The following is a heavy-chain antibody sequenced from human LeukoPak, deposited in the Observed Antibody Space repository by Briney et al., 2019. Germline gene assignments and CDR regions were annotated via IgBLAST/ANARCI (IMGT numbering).Heavy chain of an antibody. CDR2: ISSSSSTI. CDR3: ARVHYYDSSADDAFDI. J-gene: IGHJ3*02. Sequence: GGSLILSCAASGFTFSSYSMNWVRQAPGKGLEWVSYISSSSSTIYYADSVKGRFTISRDNAKNSLYLQMNSLRAEDTAVYYCARVHYYDSSADDAFDIWGQGTMVTVSS. CDR1: GFTFSSYS. D-gene: IGHD3-22*01. V-gene: IGHV3-48*04.